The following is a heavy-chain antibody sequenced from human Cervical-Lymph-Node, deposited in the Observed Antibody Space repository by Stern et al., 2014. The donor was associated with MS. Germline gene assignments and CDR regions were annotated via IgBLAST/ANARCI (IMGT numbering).Heavy chain of an antibody. CDR3: ARDLRDISGYYLDS. J-gene: IGHJ4*02. Sequence: VQLVESESELRKPGASVKVSCKASGYSFNRYAVTWVRQAPGQGLEWLGWINTNTGNPTYAQGFTGRFVFSLDTSVSTTYLHISSLKAEDTAVYYCARDLRDISGYYLDSWGQGSLVTVSS. V-gene: IGHV7-4-1*02. CDR1: GYSFNRYA. CDR2: INTNTGNP. D-gene: IGHD3-22*01.